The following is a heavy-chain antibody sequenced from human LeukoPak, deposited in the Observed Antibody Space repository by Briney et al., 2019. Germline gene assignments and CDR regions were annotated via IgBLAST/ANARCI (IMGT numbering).Heavy chain of an antibody. Sequence: ASVRVSCKASGYTFTSYDINWVRQAPGQGLEWMGWMNPNSGNTGYAQKFQGRVTMTRNTSISTAYMELSSLRSEDTAGYCRARGRARLELGYWGQGTLVSVSS. CDR1: GYTFTSYD. V-gene: IGHV1-8*01. CDR3: ARGRARLELGY. D-gene: IGHD1-1*01. CDR2: MNPNSGNT. J-gene: IGHJ4*02.